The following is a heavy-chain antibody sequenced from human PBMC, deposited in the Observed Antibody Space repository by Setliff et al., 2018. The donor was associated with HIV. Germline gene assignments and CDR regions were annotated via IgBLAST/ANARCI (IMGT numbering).Heavy chain of an antibody. Sequence: GESLKISCKGSGYSFTSYWIGWVRQMPGKGLEWMGIIYPGDSHVRYSPSFQGQVTISADTSISTAYLRWSSLKASDTAVYYCARHQGKYYDSSGYSGWFFDLWGRGTLVTVSS. D-gene: IGHD3-22*01. CDR3: ARHQGKYYDSSGYSGWFFDL. CDR1: GYSFTSYW. J-gene: IGHJ2*01. V-gene: IGHV5-51*01. CDR2: IYPGDSHV.